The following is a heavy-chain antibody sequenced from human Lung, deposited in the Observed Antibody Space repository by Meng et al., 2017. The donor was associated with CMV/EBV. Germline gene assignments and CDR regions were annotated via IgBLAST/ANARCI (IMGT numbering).Heavy chain of an antibody. V-gene: IGHV1-8*01. CDR3: VRAVHGLEI. CDR1: GYTLTTYG. CDR2: VNPYNGDG. J-gene: IGHJ6*02. D-gene: IGHD4-17*01. Sequence: ASXXVSCKASGYTLTTYGINWVRQAPGQGLEWMGWVNPYNGDGGYAQRFQGRVTVTTDTSINTAYLELTSLRSDDTAVYYCVRAVHGLEIWGQGTPVT.